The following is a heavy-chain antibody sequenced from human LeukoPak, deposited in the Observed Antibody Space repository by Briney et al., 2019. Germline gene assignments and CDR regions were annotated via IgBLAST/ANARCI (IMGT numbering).Heavy chain of an antibody. J-gene: IGHJ3*02. D-gene: IGHD7-27*01. CDR1: GGSISSYY. CDR2: INFSGNN. Sequence: PSETLSLTCSVSGGSISSYYWNWLRQPAGKGLEWIGRINFSGNNNYNPSLESRVFMSIDMSKIQFSLNLNSVTAAYTAVYYCARDREGGWGSGASDIWGQGTMVTVSS. V-gene: IGHV4-4*07. CDR3: ARDREGGWGSGASDI.